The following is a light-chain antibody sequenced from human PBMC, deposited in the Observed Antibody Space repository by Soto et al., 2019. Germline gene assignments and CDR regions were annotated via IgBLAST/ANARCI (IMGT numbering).Light chain of an antibody. J-gene: IGKJ2*01. CDR1: QSVLYSSNNKNY. Sequence: DIVMTQSPDSLAVSLGERATINCKSSQSVLYSSNNKNYLAWYQQKPGQPPKLLIYWASTRESGVPDRFSGSGSGTDFPLTISRLQAEDGAVYYCQQYYSTPPYTFGQGTKLEIK. V-gene: IGKV4-1*01. CDR3: QQYYSTPPYT. CDR2: WAS.